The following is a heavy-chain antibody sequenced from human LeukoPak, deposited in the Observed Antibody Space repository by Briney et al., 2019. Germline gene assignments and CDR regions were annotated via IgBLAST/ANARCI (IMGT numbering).Heavy chain of an antibody. CDR1: GYTFTSYG. CDR3: ARVGVPAAKYYYYYYMDV. D-gene: IGHD2-2*01. J-gene: IGHJ6*03. V-gene: IGHV1-18*01. CDR2: ISAYNGNT. Sequence: GASVKISCKASGYTFTSYGISWVRQAPGQGLEWMGWISAYNGNTNYAQKLQGRVTMTTDTSTSIAYMELRSLRSDDTAVYYCARVGVPAAKYYYYYYMDVWGKGTTVTVSS.